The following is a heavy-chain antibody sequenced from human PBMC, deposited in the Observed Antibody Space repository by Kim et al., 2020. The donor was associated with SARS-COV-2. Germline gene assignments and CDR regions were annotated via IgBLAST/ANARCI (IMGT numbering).Heavy chain of an antibody. CDR2: INPSGGST. CDR1: GYTFTSYY. D-gene: IGHD3-10*01. V-gene: IGHV1-46*01. Sequence: ASVTVSCKASGYTFTSYYMHWVRQAPGQGLEWMGIINPSGGSTSYAQKFQGRVTMTRDTSTSTVYMELSSLRSEDTAVYYCARPTYYYGSGSYYTPVPDRYYYYYYGMDVWGQGTTVTVSS. J-gene: IGHJ6*02. CDR3: ARPTYYYGSGSYYTPVPDRYYYYYYGMDV.